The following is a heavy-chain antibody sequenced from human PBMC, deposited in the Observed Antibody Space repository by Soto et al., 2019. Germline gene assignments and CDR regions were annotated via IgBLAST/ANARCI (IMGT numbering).Heavy chain of an antibody. J-gene: IGHJ6*02. CDR3: ARLDYGGMDV. CDR1: GGSISSSSYY. Sequence: PSETLSLTCTVSGGSISSSSYYWGWIRQPPGKGLEWIGSIYYSGSTYYNPSLKSRVTISVDTSKNQFSLKLSSVTAADTAVYFCARLDYGGMDVWGQGTTVTVSS. V-gene: IGHV4-39*01. CDR2: IYYSGST.